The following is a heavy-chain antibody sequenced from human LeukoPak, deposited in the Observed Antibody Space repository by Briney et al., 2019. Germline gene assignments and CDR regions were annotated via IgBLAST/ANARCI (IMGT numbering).Heavy chain of an antibody. D-gene: IGHD4-17*01. V-gene: IGHV1-2*02. CDR3: ARELIYGGTFDY. Sequence: ASVKVSCKASGYTFTGYYMHWVRQAPGQGLEWMGWINPNSGGINYAQKFQGRVTMTRDTSISTAYMELSRLRSDDTAVYYCARELIYGGTFDYWGQGTLVTVSS. J-gene: IGHJ4*02. CDR1: GYTFTGYY. CDR2: INPNSGGI.